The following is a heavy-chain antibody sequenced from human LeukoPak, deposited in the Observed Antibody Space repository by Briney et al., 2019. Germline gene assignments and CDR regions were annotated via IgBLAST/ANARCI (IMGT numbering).Heavy chain of an antibody. CDR2: IDAAGRT. V-gene: IGHV4-61*02. CDR3: ARDRITGATRDFYYYYMDV. Sequence: SQTLSLTCTVSGGSISSGGSIGSFYWPWIRQPAGKGLEWIGRIDAAGRTNYNPSLRGPVTISVDTSKNQFSLRLSSVTAADAAVYYCARDRITGATRDFYYYYMDVWGKGTTVTVSS. D-gene: IGHD7-27*01. J-gene: IGHJ6*03. CDR1: GGSISSGGSIGSFY.